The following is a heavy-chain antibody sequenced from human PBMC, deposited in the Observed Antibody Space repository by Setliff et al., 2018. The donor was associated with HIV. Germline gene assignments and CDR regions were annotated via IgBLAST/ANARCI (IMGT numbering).Heavy chain of an antibody. CDR2: IYYYGST. CDR3: ARGLATGLYYYYYYMDV. J-gene: IGHJ6*03. V-gene: IGHV4-39*07. D-gene: IGHD1-1*01. CDR1: GDSISTNSYF. Sequence: PSETLSLTCSVSGDSISTNSYFWGWVRQPPGKGLEWIGSIYYYGSTYYNPSLKSRVTISVDTSKNQFSLKLHSVTAADTAAYYCARGLATGLYYYYYYMDVWGKGTTVTVSS.